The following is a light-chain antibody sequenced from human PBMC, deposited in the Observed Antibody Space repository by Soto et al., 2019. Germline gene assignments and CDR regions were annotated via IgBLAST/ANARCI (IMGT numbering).Light chain of an antibody. V-gene: IGKV3-20*01. CDR3: QQYGRSPTT. CDR2: SAS. CDR1: QSVSGSY. Sequence: EIVLTQSPGTLSLSPGERATLSCGASQSVSGSYLAWYQQKHGQAPRFLIYSASSRATGIPDRFSGSGYGTDFNLTISRLETEDFAVYYCQQYGRSPTTFGQGTKVDIK. J-gene: IGKJ1*01.